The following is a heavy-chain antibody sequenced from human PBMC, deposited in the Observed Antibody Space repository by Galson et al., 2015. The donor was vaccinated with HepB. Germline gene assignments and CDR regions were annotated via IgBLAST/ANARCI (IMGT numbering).Heavy chain of an antibody. CDR2: ISYDGSNK. CDR1: GFTFSSYG. V-gene: IGHV3-30*03. Sequence: SLRLSCAASGFTFSSYGMHWVRQAPGKGLEWVAVISYDGSNKYYADSVKGRFTISRDNSKNTLYLQMNSLRAEDTAVYYCARDNDFWSGFDLWGRGTLVTVSS. J-gene: IGHJ2*01. CDR3: ARDNDFWSGFDL. D-gene: IGHD3-3*01.